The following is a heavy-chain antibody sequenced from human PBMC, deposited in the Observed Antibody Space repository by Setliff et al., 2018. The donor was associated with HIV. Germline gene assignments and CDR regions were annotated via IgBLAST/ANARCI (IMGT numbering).Heavy chain of an antibody. Sequence: SETLSLTCTVSGGSISRYFWNWIRQPPGKGLEWIGYLDTRGRAIYNPSLESRVAIWMDTSKNQFSLRLSSVTAADTAMYYCAREYYRSGGYYSGWKYYYMDVWGKGTTVTVSS. CDR3: AREYYRSGGYYSGWKYYYMDV. CDR1: GGSISRYF. CDR2: LDTRGRA. J-gene: IGHJ6*03. D-gene: IGHD2-15*01. V-gene: IGHV4-4*08.